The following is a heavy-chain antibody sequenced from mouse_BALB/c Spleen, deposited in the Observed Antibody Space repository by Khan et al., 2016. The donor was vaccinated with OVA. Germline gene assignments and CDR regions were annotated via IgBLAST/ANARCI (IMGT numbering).Heavy chain of an antibody. CDR3: TRSSPYYRYFFDY. Sequence: QVQLQQSGAELMKPGASVKTSCKATGYTFSNYWIEWVKQRPGHGLEWIGEILPGSGSVSYNVKFKVKATFTADTSSNTTYMQLFSLTSEDSAFYYCTRSSPYYRYFFDYWGQGTTRTVSS. CDR2: ILPGSGSV. J-gene: IGHJ2*01. CDR1: GYTFSNYW. V-gene: IGHV1-9*01. D-gene: IGHD2-14*01.